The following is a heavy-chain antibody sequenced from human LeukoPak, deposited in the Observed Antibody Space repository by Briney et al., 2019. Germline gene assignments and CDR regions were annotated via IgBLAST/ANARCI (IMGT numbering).Heavy chain of an antibody. J-gene: IGHJ4*02. D-gene: IGHD2-15*01. CDR3: ARVVLRGWSFDY. V-gene: IGHV3-21*01. Sequence: GGSLRLSCAASGFTFSSYSMNWVRQAPGKGLEWVSSISSSSSYIYYADSVKGRFTISRDNAKNSLYLQMNSLRAEDTAVYYCARVVLRGWSFDYWGQGTLVTVSS. CDR2: ISSSSSYI. CDR1: GFTFSSYS.